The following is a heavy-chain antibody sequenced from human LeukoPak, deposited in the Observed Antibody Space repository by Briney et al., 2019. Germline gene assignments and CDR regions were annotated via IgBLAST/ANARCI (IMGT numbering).Heavy chain of an antibody. V-gene: IGHV3-23*01. CDR2: ISASSDSQ. D-gene: IGHD1/OR15-1a*01. J-gene: IGHJ4*02. Sequence: GGTLRLSCVASGFPFQNYGMAWVRPVLGKGLEWVSAISASSDSQYYTDSVKGRFTISRDNSKNTLYLQMTNLIAEDTAVYFCAKEAGAAGASWNIDFWGQGALVTVSS. CDR1: GFPFQNYG. CDR3: AKEAGAAGASWNIDF.